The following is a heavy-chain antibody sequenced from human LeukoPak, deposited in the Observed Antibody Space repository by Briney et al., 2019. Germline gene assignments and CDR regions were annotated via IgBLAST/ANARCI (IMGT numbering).Heavy chain of an antibody. CDR1: GSTLTTNA. V-gene: IGHV3-23*01. CDR3: ARGGLRNWYFDL. J-gene: IGHJ2*01. CDR2: ISGSGGST. Sequence: GGSLRPSWPASGSTLTTNAMSWARQPPGKGLEWVSAISGSGGSTYYADSVKGRFTISRDNSKNTLYLQMNSLRAEDTAVYYCARGGLRNWYFDLWGRGTLVTVSS. D-gene: IGHD5-12*01.